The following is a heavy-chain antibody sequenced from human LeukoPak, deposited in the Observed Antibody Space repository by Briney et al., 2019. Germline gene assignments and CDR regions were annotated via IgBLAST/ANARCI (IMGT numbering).Heavy chain of an antibody. CDR2: IIPIFGTA. V-gene: IGHV1-69*13. D-gene: IGHD6-13*01. CDR3: ARVTETLYSSSWYGSTSGTLSASDY. CDR1: GGTVSSYA. J-gene: IGHJ4*02. Sequence: ASVKVSCKASGGTVSSYAISWVRQAPGQGLEWMGGIIPIFGTANYAQKFQGRVTITADESTSTAYMELSSLRSEDTAVYYCARVTETLYSSSWYGSTSGTLSASDYWGQGTLVTVSS.